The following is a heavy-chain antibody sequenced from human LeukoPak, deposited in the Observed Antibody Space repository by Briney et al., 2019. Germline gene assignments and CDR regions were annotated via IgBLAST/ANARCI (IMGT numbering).Heavy chain of an antibody. Sequence: GGSLRLSCAASGFTFSSYGMSWVRQAPGEGLEWVSAISGSDGSTYYADSVKGRFTISRDNSKNALYLQMNSLRAEDTAVYYCAKGGTYYYGSGSSAVVFNFDYWGQGTLVTVSS. CDR3: AKGGTYYYGSGSSAVVFNFDY. CDR2: ISGSDGST. D-gene: IGHD3-10*01. CDR1: GFTFSSYG. J-gene: IGHJ4*02. V-gene: IGHV3-23*01.